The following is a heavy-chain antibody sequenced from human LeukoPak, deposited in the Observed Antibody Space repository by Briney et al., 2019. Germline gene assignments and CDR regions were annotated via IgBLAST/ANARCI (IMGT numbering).Heavy chain of an antibody. J-gene: IGHJ3*02. CDR3: ARAFSVYSSGWYYKQYDAFDI. Sequence: GASVKVSCKASGYTLTVYHMNWVRQAPGQGLKWMGWINPNSGGTNYAQKFQGRVTMTRDTSISTAYMELSGLRSDDTAVYYCARAFSVYSSGWYYKQYDAFDIWGQGTMVTVSS. CDR2: INPNSGGT. CDR1: GYTLTVYH. V-gene: IGHV1-2*02. D-gene: IGHD6-19*01.